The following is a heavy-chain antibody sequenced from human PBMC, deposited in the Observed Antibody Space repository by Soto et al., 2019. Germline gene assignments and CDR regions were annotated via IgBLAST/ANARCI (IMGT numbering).Heavy chain of an antibody. D-gene: IGHD1-7*01. CDR3: AGSPGLSRISGTTLGA. Sequence: PGGSLRLSCAASGFTFSSHWMHWVRQAPGKGLVWVSRINGDGSSTSYADSVKGRFTISRDNAKNMPYLQVNSLRADDTAVYYCAGSPGLSRISGTTLGAWGQGTLVTVSS. CDR1: GFTFSSHW. V-gene: IGHV3-74*01. CDR2: INGDGSST. J-gene: IGHJ5*01.